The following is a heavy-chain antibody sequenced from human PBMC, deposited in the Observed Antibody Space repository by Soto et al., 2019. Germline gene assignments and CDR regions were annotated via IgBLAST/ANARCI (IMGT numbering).Heavy chain of an antibody. J-gene: IGHJ6*02. CDR3: ARRGESGSWSSDYYFYMDV. CDR2: MIPVFGST. V-gene: IGHV1-69*01. D-gene: IGHD6-13*01. Sequence: QVQLVQSGAEVKKPGSSVKVSCKASGGTFSSYAISWVRQAPGQGLEWMAGMIPVFGSTHYTKKFQGRVTVTADESTSTAYLEVSSLRSEDTAVYYCARRGESGSWSSDYYFYMDVWGQGNTVIVSS. CDR1: GGTFSSYA.